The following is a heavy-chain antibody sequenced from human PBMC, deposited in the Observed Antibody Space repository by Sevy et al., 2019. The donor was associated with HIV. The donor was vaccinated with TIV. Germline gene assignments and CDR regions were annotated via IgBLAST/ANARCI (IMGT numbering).Heavy chain of an antibody. CDR3: ARVTRRDGYNPIQNYFDY. Sequence: GGSLRLSCAASGFTFSDYYMSWIRQAPGKGLEWVSYISSSSSYTNYADSVKGRFTISRDNAKNSLYLQMNSLRAEDTAVYDCARVTRRDGYNPIQNYFDYWGQGTLVTVSS. CDR1: GFTFSDYY. J-gene: IGHJ4*02. V-gene: IGHV3-11*06. D-gene: IGHD5-12*01. CDR2: ISSSSSYT.